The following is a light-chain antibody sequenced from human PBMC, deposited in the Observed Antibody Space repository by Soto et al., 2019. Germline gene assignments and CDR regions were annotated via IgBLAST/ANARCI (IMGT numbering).Light chain of an antibody. CDR2: EDN. CDR3: QSYDSSGV. CDR1: SGSIASNY. Sequence: NFMLTQPHSVSESPGKTVTISCTRSSGSIASNYVQWYQQRPGSAPTTVIYEDNQRPSGVPDRFSGSIDSSSNSASLTISGLKTEDEADYYCQSYDSSGVFGGGTQLTV. V-gene: IGLV6-57*04. J-gene: IGLJ2*01.